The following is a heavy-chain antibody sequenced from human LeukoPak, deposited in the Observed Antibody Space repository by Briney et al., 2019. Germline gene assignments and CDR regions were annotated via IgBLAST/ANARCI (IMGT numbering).Heavy chain of an antibody. CDR1: GFNFGTYE. V-gene: IGHV3-48*03. CDR2: SSGSGSTI. Sequence: PGGSLRLSCAASGFNFGTYEMNWVRQAPGKGLEWVSYSSGSGSTIHYADSVKGRFTISRDNAKNSVYLQMNSLTADDTAVYYCARDPAPYCYMDVWGKGTTVTVSS. J-gene: IGHJ6*03. CDR3: ARDPAPYCYMDV.